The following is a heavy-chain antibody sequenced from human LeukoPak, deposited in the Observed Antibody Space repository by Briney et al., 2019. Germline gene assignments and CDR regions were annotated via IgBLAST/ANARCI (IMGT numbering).Heavy chain of an antibody. V-gene: IGHV3-23*01. CDR2: ISGSGGNT. J-gene: IGHJ4*02. Sequence: GGSLRLSCAASGFTFSSYAMSWVRQAPGKGLEWVSAISGSGGNTYYADSVKGRFTISRDNSKNTLYLQMNSLRAEDTAVYYCAKDQDSSGSEPFDYWGQGTLVTVSS. CDR1: GFTFSSYA. CDR3: AKDQDSSGSEPFDY. D-gene: IGHD6-19*01.